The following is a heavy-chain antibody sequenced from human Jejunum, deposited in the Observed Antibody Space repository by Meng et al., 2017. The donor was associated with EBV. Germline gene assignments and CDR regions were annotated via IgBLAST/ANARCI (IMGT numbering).Heavy chain of an antibody. D-gene: IGHD1-26*01. J-gene: IGHJ4*02. CDR2: VTPSDGAT. CDR1: GFTFSNYH. V-gene: IGHV1-46*01. Sequence: QVQLVQSGAEVTKPGTSVKISCTTSGFTFSNYHIHWVRQAPGQGLEWMGIVTPSDGATAYAQNFRGRVTMTRDTSTGTVYMELSSLRSEDTAIYYCAREFSDSYHVGDCWGQGTLVTVAS. CDR3: AREFSDSYHVGDC.